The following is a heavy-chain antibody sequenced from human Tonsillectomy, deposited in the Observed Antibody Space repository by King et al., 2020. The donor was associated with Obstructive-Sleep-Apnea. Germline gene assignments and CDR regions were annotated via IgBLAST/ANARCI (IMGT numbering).Heavy chain of an antibody. D-gene: IGHD3-22*01. CDR2: IKEDGSVE. V-gene: IGHV3-7*01. CDR3: VRDTSSGITTSGRRTYFDALDV. Sequence: VQLVESGGGMVHPGESLRLSCVASDFTFSGYWLTWVRQAPGKGLEWVANIKEDGSVEHYVDSVKGRFSISRDNAKASLYLQMNSLAAEDTADYYCVRDTSSGITTSGRRTYFDALDVWGQGTTVTVSS. J-gene: IGHJ3*01. CDR1: DFTFSGYW.